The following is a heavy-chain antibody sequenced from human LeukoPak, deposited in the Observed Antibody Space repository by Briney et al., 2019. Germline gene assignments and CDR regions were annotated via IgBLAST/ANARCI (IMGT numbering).Heavy chain of an antibody. J-gene: IGHJ4*02. CDR1: GGTFSSYA. D-gene: IGHD6-19*01. V-gene: IGHV1-69*05. CDR2: IIPIFGTA. CDR3: ARATVAGTAAVDY. Sequence: ASVKVSCKASGGTFSSYAISWVRQAPGQGLEWMGGIIPIFGTANYAQKFQGRVTITTDESTSTAYMELRSLRSDDTAVYYCARATVAGTAAVDYWGQGTLVTVSS.